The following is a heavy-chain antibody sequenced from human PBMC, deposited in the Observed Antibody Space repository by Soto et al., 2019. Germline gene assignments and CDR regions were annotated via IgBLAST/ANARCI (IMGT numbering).Heavy chain of an antibody. D-gene: IGHD5-12*01. J-gene: IGHJ4*02. V-gene: IGHV3-64*01. CDR2: INSNGGST. CDR3: ARAFGYSGYDQLDY. Sequence: GKGLEYVSAINSNGGSTFYANSVKGRFIISRDNSKNTLYLQMDSLRADDMVMYYCARAFGYSGYDQLDYWGQGTLVTVSS.